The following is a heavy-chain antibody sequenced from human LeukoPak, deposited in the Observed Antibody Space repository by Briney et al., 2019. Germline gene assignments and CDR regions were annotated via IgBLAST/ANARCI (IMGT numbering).Heavy chain of an antibody. V-gene: IGHV5-51*01. CDR3: ARQPSLVGTYSWKSGAFDI. D-gene: IGHD1-20*01. J-gene: IGHJ3*02. Sequence: GESLKISCKGSGYSFTNYRIAWVRQMPGKGLEWMGTTYPGDSDTRYSPSFQGQVTISADKSISTAYLQWSSLKASDTAMYFCARQPSLVGTYSWKSGAFDIWGQGTKVTVSS. CDR1: GYSFTNYR. CDR2: TYPGDSDT.